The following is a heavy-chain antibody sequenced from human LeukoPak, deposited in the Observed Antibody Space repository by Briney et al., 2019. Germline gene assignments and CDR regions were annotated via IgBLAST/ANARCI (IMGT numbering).Heavy chain of an antibody. V-gene: IGHV1-8*01. J-gene: IGHJ6*03. CDR3: ARGLRGTGRNYYYYMDV. CDR1: GYTFTSYG. Sequence: ASVKVSRKASGYTFTSYGINWVRQATGQGLEWMGWMNPNSGNTGYAQKLQGRVTMTRNTSISTAYMELSSLRSEDTAVYYCARGLRGTGRNYYYYMDVWGKGTTVTVSS. D-gene: IGHD3-16*01. CDR2: MNPNSGNT.